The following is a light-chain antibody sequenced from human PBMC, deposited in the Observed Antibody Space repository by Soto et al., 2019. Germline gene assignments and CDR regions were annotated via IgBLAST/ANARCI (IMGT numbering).Light chain of an antibody. V-gene: IGKV3-20*01. CDR1: QSVSSIY. CDR3: QQYCSSPPYT. CDR2: GAS. J-gene: IGKJ2*01. Sequence: EIVLTQSPGTLSLSPGERATLSFRASQSVSSIYLAWYQQKPGQAPRLLIYGASCRATGIPDRFSGSGSGTDFTLTISRLEPEDFAVYYCQQYCSSPPYTFGQGSKLEIK.